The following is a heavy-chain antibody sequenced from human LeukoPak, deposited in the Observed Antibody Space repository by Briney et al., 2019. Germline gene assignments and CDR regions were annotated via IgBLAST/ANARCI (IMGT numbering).Heavy chain of an antibody. D-gene: IGHD6-19*01. CDR2: ISSTGSII. V-gene: IGHV3-48*04. CDR1: EFTFSNYW. J-gene: IGHJ4*02. Sequence: GGSLTPSCEAFEFTFSNYWMNWVRQAPGKGLEWVSYISSTGSIILYADSVKGRFTISRDNAKNLVYLEMNSLRAEDTAVYYCVRDGDSGTDWYWAYWGQGTLLTVSS. CDR3: VRDGDSGTDWYWAY.